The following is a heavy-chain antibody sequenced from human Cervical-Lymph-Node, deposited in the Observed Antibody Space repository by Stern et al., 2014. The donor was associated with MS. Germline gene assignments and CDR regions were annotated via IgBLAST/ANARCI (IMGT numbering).Heavy chain of an antibody. D-gene: IGHD3-3*01. CDR3: ARDMSDFWSDYGHNWFDP. CDR1: GYTFNKYL. CDR2: INTNTGTP. J-gene: IGHJ5*02. V-gene: IGHV7-4-1*02. Sequence: QVQLVQSGSELKKPGASVNVSCKASGYTFNKYLINWVRQAPGQGLEWMGWINTNTGTPTYARDVAGRFVFSLDTSVNTAYLQISRLKTEDTAVYYCARDMSDFWSDYGHNWFDPWGQGTLVIVSS.